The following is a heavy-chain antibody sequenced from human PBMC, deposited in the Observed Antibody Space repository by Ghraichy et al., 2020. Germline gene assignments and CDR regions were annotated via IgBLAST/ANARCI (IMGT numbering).Heavy chain of an antibody. D-gene: IGHD2-2*01. J-gene: IGHJ3*02. CDR3: SRDRGQRYCSSTSCYAGAFDI. CDR2: IYSGDST. Sequence: GESLRLSCAASGFSVGTNYMSWVRQAPGKGLEWVSVIYSGDSTYYADPVKGRFTISRHTSKNTLYLQMNSLRPEDTAVYYCSRDRGQRYCSSTSCYAGAFDIWGQGTMVTVSS. CDR1: GFSVGTNY. V-gene: IGHV3-53*04.